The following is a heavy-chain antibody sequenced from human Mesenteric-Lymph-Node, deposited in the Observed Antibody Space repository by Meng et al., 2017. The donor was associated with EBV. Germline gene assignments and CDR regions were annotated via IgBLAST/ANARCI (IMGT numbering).Heavy chain of an antibody. CDR2: ISQSGDT. CDR1: GGSFSGYH. V-gene: IGHV4-34*01. D-gene: IGHD3-3*02. Sequence: QVQLKKWGEGLLEPSGTLSLTCEASGGSFSGYHWSWIRQPPGEGLEYIGEISQSGDTTYNPSLKSRVTISVDRSRNQFSLKMASVTAADTAVYYCARGAIFGIVITYFDYWSQGTLVTVSS. CDR3: ARGAIFGIVITYFDY. J-gene: IGHJ4*02.